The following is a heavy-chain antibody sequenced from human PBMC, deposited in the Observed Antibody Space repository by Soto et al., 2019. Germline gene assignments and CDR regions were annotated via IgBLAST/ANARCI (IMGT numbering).Heavy chain of an antibody. V-gene: IGHV3-30*03. CDR1: GFAFSGYG. CDR3: ARAGSNYFASGSHLPYYMDV. D-gene: IGHD3-10*01. CDR2: ISYDGNTE. J-gene: IGHJ6*03. Sequence: GGSLRLSCAASGFAFSGYGMHWVRQPPGKGLEWVAVISYDGNTEYYADSVKGRFTVSRDNSKNTVYLQMNSLRVEDTAVYYCARAGSNYFASGSHLPYYMDVWGKGTTVTVSS.